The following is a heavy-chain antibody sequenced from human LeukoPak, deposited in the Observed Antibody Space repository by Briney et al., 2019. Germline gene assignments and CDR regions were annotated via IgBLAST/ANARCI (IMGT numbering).Heavy chain of an antibody. V-gene: IGHV3-66*01. CDR3: ARTYYYDSSGPD. J-gene: IGHJ4*02. Sequence: PGGSLRLSCAASGFTVSTNYLSWVRQAPGKGLEWVSVIHSGGTTHYADSVKGRFTISRDNSKNTLYLQMNSLRVEDTAVYYCARTYYYDSSGPDWGQGTLVTVSS. CDR2: IHSGGTT. D-gene: IGHD3-22*01. CDR1: GFTVSTNY.